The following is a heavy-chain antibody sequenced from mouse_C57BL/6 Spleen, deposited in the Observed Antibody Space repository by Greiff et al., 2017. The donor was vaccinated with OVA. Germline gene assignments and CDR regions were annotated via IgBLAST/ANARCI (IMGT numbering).Heavy chain of an antibody. J-gene: IGHJ4*01. Sequence: QVQLQQPGTELVKPGASVKLSCKASGYTFTGYCMHWVKQRSGQGLEWIGNINPSNGGTNYNEKFKSKATLTVDKSSSTAYMQLSSLTSEDSAVXDCDYGSSGEGAMDYWGQGTSVTVSA. D-gene: IGHD2-1*01. CDR2: INPSNGGT. V-gene: IGHV1-53*01. CDR3: DYGSSGEGAMDY. CDR1: GYTFTGYC.